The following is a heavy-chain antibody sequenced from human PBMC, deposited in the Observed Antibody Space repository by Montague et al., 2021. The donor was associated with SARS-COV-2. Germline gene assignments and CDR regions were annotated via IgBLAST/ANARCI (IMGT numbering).Heavy chain of an antibody. J-gene: IGHJ4*02. CDR1: GGSISTYY. CDR2: IYYSGST. Sequence: SETLSLTCSVSGGSISTYYWSWIRQPPGKGLEWIGYIYYSGSTNYNPSLKSRVTIPIDTSKNQFSLELSSVTAADMAVYYCASPGGYCTGGSCYYVYWGQGTLVTVSS. V-gene: IGHV4-59*01. D-gene: IGHD2-15*01. CDR3: ASPGGYCTGGSCYYVY.